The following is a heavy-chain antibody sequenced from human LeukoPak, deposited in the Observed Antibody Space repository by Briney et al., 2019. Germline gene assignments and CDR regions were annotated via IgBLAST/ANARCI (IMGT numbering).Heavy chain of an antibody. CDR3: ARGRTPEDY. D-gene: IGHD1-14*01. CDR2: IYYSGST. J-gene: IGHJ4*02. Sequence: SETLSLTCTVSGGSVSSSSYYWGWIRQPPGKGLEWIGYIYYSGSTNYNPSLKSRVTISVDTSKNQFSLKLSSVTAADTAVYYCARGRTPEDYWGQGTLVTVSS. CDR1: GGSVSSSSYY. V-gene: IGHV4-61*01.